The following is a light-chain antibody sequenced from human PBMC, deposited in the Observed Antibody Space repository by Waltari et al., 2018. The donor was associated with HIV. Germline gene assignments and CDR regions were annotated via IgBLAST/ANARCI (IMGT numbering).Light chain of an antibody. CDR2: VNSDGSH. CDR1: SSHNSYA. CDR3: QTWGTSVQGV. J-gene: IGLJ3*02. Sequence: QPMLTKSPSASASLGASVKLTCTLSSSHNSYAIVWHQQRSETAPRFLMRVNSDGSHTKGDGIPDRFSGSSSGTDRYLTISSLQSEDEADYYCQTWGTSVQGVFGGGTKLTVI. V-gene: IGLV4-69*01.